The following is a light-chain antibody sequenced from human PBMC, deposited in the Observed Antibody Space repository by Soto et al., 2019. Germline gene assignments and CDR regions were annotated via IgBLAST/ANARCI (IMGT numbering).Light chain of an antibody. CDR1: SSDVGGYNY. J-gene: IGLJ3*02. V-gene: IGLV2-14*01. CDR3: SSYTSSSSRV. Sequence: QSALTQPASVSGSPGQSITISCTGTSSDVGGYNYVSWYQQHPGKAPKLMIYEVSNRPSGVSNRVSGSKSGNTASLTISGLRAEDEADYYCSSYTSSSSRVFGGGTKLTVL. CDR2: EVS.